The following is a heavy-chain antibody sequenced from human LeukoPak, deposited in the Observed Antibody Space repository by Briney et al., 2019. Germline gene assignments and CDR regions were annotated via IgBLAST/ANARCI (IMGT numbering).Heavy chain of an antibody. CDR3: ARAGIAAAVYNWFDP. CDR2: INAGNGNT. D-gene: IGHD6-13*01. J-gene: IGHJ5*02. CDR1: GYTFTSYA. Sequence: ASVKVSCKASGYTFTSYAMHWVRQAPGQRLEWMGWINAGNGNTKYPQKFQGRVTITRDTSASTAYMELSSLRSEDTAVYYCARAGIAAAVYNWFDPWGQGTLVTVSS. V-gene: IGHV1-3*01.